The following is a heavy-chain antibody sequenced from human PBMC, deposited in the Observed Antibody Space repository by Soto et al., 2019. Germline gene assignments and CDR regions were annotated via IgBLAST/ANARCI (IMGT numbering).Heavy chain of an antibody. Sequence: LSLTCTVSGGSIRSYYWSWIRRPAGKGLERIGRIYTSGSTNYNPSLKSRVTMSVDTSKNQFSLKLSSVTAADTAVYYCARDGYYYDSSGYYFAYWGQGTLVTVSS. D-gene: IGHD3-22*01. CDR3: ARDGYYYDSSGYYFAY. V-gene: IGHV4-4*07. CDR1: GGSIRSYY. J-gene: IGHJ4*02. CDR2: IYTSGST.